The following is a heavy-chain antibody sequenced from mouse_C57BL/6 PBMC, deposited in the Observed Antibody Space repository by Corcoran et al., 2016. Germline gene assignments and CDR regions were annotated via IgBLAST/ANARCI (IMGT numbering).Heavy chain of an antibody. CDR3: ARSLRDSSGLFDY. D-gene: IGHD3-2*02. V-gene: IGHV1-75*01. CDR1: GYTFTDYY. Sequence: QVQLQQSGPELVKPGASVKISCKASGYTFTDYYINWVKQRPGQGLEWIGWIFPGSGSTYYNEKFKGKATLTVDKSSRTAYMLLSSLTSEDSAVYVCARSLRDSSGLFDYWGQGTTLTVSS. CDR2: IFPGSGST. J-gene: IGHJ2*01.